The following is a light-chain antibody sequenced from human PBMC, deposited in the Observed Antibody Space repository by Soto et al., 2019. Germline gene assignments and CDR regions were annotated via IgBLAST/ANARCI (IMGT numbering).Light chain of an antibody. CDR2: GNI. CDR3: QSYDSSLSGYV. Sequence: QSVLTQPPSVSGAPGQRVTISCTGGSSNIGAGCDVHWYQQLPGTAPKLLIYGNINRPSGVPDRFSGSKSGTSASLAITGLQAEDEADFYCQSYDSSLSGYVFGTGTKLTVL. J-gene: IGLJ1*01. CDR1: SSNIGAGCD. V-gene: IGLV1-40*01.